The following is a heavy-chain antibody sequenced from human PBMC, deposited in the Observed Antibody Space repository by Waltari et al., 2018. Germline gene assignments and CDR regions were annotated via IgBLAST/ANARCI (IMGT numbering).Heavy chain of an antibody. CDR2: ITYDGRNK. J-gene: IGHJ6*03. Sequence: QAQLVESGGGVVQPGRSRRLSCAASGFTFGSYVMHWVRQAPGKGLEWVAVITYDGRNKFYADFVKGRFTISRDNSKNTLYLQIDSLRAEDAAVYYCAGSHSREYYYMDVWGKGTTVTVSS. V-gene: IGHV3-30*04. D-gene: IGHD6-13*01. CDR3: AGSHSREYYYMDV. CDR1: GFTFGSYV.